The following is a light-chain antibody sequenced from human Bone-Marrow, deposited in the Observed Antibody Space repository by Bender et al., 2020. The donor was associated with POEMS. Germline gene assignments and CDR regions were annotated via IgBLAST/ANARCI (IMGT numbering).Light chain of an antibody. CDR3: QSYDNSLGGWV. CDR1: SSNTGSGYD. V-gene: IGLV1-40*01. CDR2: TND. Sequence: QSVLTQPPSVSGAPGQRVTISCTGSSSNTGSGYDINWYQQLPGMAPKLLIYTNDQRPSGVPDRFSGSKSGTSASLAITGLQAEDEGDYYCQSYDNSLGGWVFGGGTKLTVL. J-gene: IGLJ3*02.